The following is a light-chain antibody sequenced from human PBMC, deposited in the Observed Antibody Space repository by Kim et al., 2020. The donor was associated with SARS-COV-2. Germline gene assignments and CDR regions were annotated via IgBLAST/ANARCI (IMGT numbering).Light chain of an antibody. CDR3: AAWDDSLPGVV. V-gene: IGLV1-44*01. CDR2: TDN. Sequence: GQRVTISCSGSNSNIGSHTINWYQQLPGTAPTLLIYTDNQRPSGVPDRFSGSESGTSASLAISGLQPEDEADYYCAAWDDSLPGVVFGGGTQLTVL. J-gene: IGLJ3*02. CDR1: NSNIGSHT.